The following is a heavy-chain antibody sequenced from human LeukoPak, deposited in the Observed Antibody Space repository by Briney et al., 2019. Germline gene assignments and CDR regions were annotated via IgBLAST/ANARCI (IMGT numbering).Heavy chain of an antibody. V-gene: IGHV1-69*05. Sequence: SVKGSCKASGGTSTIYAISSVRHAPGQGLEWMGGIIPIFGTANDAQKYQGRVTITTDESTSTAYMELSSLRSEDTAVYDCAREGDGYNDYWGQGTLVTVSS. CDR3: AREGDGYNDY. CDR1: GGTSTIYA. D-gene: IGHD5-24*01. CDR2: IIPIFGTA. J-gene: IGHJ4*02.